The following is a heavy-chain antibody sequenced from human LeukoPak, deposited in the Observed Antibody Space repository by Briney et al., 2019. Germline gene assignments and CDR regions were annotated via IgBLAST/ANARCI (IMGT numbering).Heavy chain of an antibody. CDR3: TTGSPYSGSLFDH. D-gene: IGHD1-26*01. CDR1: GFXFRNAW. V-gene: IGHV3-15*01. CDR2: IKSKTDGGTT. J-gene: IGHJ4*02. Sequence: GGSLRLSCAASGFXFRNAWMSWVRQAPGKGLEWVGRIKSKTDGGTTDHAAPVKGRFSISRDDSKNTLYLQMNSLKTEDTAMYYCTTGSPYSGSLFDHWGQGTLVTASP.